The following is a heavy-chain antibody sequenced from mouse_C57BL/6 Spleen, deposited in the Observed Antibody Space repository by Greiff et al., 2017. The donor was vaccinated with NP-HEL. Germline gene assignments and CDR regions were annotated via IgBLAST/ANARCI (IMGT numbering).Heavy chain of an antibody. D-gene: IGHD2-4*01. CDR3: APYDYGDLYFDV. V-gene: IGHV1-55*01. Sequence: QVQLQQPGAELVKPGASVKMSCKASGYTFTSYWITWVKQRPGQGLEWIGDIYPGSGSTNYNEKFKSKATLTVDTSSSTAYMQLSSLTSEDSAVYYCAPYDYGDLYFDVWGTGTTVTVSS. CDR1: GYTFTSYW. CDR2: IYPGSGST. J-gene: IGHJ1*03.